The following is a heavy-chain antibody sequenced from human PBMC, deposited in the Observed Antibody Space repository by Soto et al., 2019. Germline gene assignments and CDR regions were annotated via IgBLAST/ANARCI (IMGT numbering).Heavy chain of an antibody. CDR2: ISGSGGNT. J-gene: IGHJ6*02. CDR3: AKSRVDSMVRGTYYYGMDV. CDR1: GFTFSRYA. D-gene: IGHD3-10*01. V-gene: IGHV3-23*01. Sequence: PGGSLRLSCAASGFTFSRYAMSWVRQAPGKGLEWVSAISGSGGNTYYADSVKGRFTISRDNSKNTLYLQVNSLRAEDTAVYYCAKSRVDSMVRGTYYYGMDVWGQGTTVTVSS.